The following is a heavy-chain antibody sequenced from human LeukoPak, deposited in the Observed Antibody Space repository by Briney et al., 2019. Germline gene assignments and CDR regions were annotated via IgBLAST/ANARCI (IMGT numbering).Heavy chain of an antibody. CDR2: IYFGGGT. CDR3: ARVVRGYCSSTSCYYYYGMDV. V-gene: IGHV4-59*01. CDR1: RGSISPYY. D-gene: IGHD2-2*01. J-gene: IGHJ6*02. Sequence: SETLSLTCTVSRGSISPYYWFWIRQAPGKGLEWIGYIYFGGGTTFSPSLKTRLAISVDTSKNQFSLKLSSVTAADTAVYYCARVVRGYCSSTSCYYYYGMDVWGQGTTVTVSS.